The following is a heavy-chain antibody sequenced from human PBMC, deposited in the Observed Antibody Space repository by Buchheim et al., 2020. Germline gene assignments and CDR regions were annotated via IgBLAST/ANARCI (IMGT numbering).Heavy chain of an antibody. J-gene: IGHJ4*02. V-gene: IGHV4-34*01. Sequence: QVQLQQWGAGLLKPSETLSLTCAVYGGSFSGYYWSWIRQPPGKGLEWIGEINHSGSTNYNPSLKSRVTISVDTSKNPFSLKLSSVTAADTAVYYCARVDDYIWGSYRDYFDYWGQGTL. CDR3: ARVDDYIWGSYRDYFDY. CDR2: INHSGST. D-gene: IGHD3-16*02. CDR1: GGSFSGYY.